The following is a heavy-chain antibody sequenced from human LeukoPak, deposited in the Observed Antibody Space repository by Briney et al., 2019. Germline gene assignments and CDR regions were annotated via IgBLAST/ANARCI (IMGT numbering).Heavy chain of an antibody. CDR3: ARGGNSYGYLNYFDP. CDR1: GGSLRNYY. V-gene: IGHV4-59*01. CDR2: IYSSGNT. D-gene: IGHD5-18*01. Sequence: PSETLSLTCTVSGGSLRNYYWMWLRQPPGKGLEWVGYIYSSGNTNYNPSLKSRVSVSEDTSKNQFSLKLSSVIAADTAVNYCARGGNSYGYLNYFDPWGQGILVTVSS. J-gene: IGHJ5*02.